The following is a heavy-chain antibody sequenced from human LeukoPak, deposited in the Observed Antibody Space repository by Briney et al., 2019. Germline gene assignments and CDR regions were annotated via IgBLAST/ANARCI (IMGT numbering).Heavy chain of an antibody. J-gene: IGHJ4*02. CDR2: INPNTGDT. Sequence: ASVKVSCKASGYTFTGYYMHWARQAPGQGLEWMGWINPNTGDTKYGQKFQGRVTLTRDTSIRTTYMELSSLRSDDTAVYYCARDERYCNGDNHYPDLGYWGQGTLVTVSS. D-gene: IGHD2-15*01. CDR3: ARDERYCNGDNHYPDLGY. V-gene: IGHV1-2*02. CDR1: GYTFTGYY.